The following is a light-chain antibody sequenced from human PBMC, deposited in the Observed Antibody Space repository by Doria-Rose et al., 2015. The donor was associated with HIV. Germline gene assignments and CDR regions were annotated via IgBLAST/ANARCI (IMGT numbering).Light chain of an antibody. Sequence: TQSPGTLSLSPGERATLSCRASQRFSSTYLAWYQQQPGQAPSLLIYDGSTRATGIPDRISASGSGTDFTLTINRLEPEDFAPYYCHQYGTSWTFGQGTKVEI. CDR1: QRFSSTY. CDR2: DGS. CDR3: HQYGTSWT. J-gene: IGKJ1*01. V-gene: IGKV3-20*01.